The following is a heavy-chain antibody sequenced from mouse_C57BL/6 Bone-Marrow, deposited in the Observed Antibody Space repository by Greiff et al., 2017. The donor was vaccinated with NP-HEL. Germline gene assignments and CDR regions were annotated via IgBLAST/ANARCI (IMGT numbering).Heavy chain of an antibody. D-gene: IGHD2-3*01. CDR3: ARPDGYSSY. CDR1: GFPFSDYY. V-gene: IGHV5-12*01. Sequence: EVQLQESGGGLVQPGGSLKLSCAASGFPFSDYYMYLVRQTPEKRLEWVAYISNGGGSTYSPATVKGRFTISRDNAKNTLYMQMSRLKSEDTAMYYCARPDGYSSYWGQGTLVTVSA. J-gene: IGHJ3*01. CDR2: ISNGGGST.